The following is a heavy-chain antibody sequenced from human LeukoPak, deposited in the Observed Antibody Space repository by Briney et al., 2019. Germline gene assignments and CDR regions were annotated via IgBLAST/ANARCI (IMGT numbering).Heavy chain of an antibody. CDR1: GGSISSSSYY. V-gene: IGHV4-39*01. CDR2: IYYSGGT. CDR3: ARHPHTMIVYV. J-gene: IGHJ4*02. Sequence: SETLSLTCTVSGGSISSSSYYWGWIRQPPGKGLEWIGSIYYSGGTYYNPSLKSRVTISVDTSKNQFSLKLSSVTAADTAVYYCARHPHTMIVYVWGQGTLVTVSS. D-gene: IGHD3-22*01.